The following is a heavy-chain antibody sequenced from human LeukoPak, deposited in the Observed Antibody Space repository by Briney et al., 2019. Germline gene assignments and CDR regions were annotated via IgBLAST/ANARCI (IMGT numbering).Heavy chain of an antibody. CDR2: INHSGST. V-gene: IGHV4-34*01. CDR3: AVTLGYCSSTSCHNNWFDP. Sequence: SETLYLTCAVYGGSFSGYYWSWIRQPPGKGLEWIGEINHSGSTNYNPSLKSRVTISVDTSKNQFSLKLSSVTAADTAVYYCAVTLGYCSSTSCHNNWFDPWGQGTLVTVSS. D-gene: IGHD2-2*02. J-gene: IGHJ5*02. CDR1: GGSFSGYY.